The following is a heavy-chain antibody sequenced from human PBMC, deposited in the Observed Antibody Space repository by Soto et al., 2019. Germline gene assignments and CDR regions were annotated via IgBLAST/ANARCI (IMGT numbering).Heavy chain of an antibody. Sequence: QVQLVESGGGVVQPVRSLILSCAASGFTFSSYGMHWVRQAPGKGLEWVAVISYDGSNKYYADSVEGRFTISRDNSKNTLYLQMNSLRAEDTAGYYCATVSTVTRDFDYWGQGTLVTVSS. V-gene: IGHV3-30*03. CDR1: GFTFSSYG. CDR2: ISYDGSNK. CDR3: ATVSTVTRDFDY. J-gene: IGHJ4*02. D-gene: IGHD4-17*01.